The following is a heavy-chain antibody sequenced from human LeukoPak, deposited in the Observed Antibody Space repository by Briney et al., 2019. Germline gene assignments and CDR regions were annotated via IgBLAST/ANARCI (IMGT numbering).Heavy chain of an antibody. CDR2: ISGSSGNT. CDR1: GFTFSSYA. V-gene: IGHV3-23*01. J-gene: IGHJ4*02. D-gene: IGHD6-13*01. CDR3: AKPARVGAVDY. Sequence: GGSLRLSCVASGFTFSSYAMSWVRQAPGKGLEWVSAISGSSGNTHYADSVKGRFAISRDNSKNTLYLQMNSLRAEDTAIYYCAKPARVGAVDYWGQGTLVTVSS.